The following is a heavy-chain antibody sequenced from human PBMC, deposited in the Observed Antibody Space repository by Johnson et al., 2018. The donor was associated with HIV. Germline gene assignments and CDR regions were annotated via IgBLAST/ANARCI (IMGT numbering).Heavy chain of an antibody. Sequence: QVQLVESGGGVVQPGRSLRLSCAASGFTFSSYAMHWVRQAPGKGLEWVAVISYDGSNKYYADSVKGRFTISRDKSKNMVYLQMGSLRAEDMAVYYCARAGGSSLAFDIWGQGTMVTVSS. CDR3: ARAGGSSLAFDI. J-gene: IGHJ3*02. D-gene: IGHD6-6*01. V-gene: IGHV3-30*14. CDR1: GFTFSSYA. CDR2: ISYDGSNK.